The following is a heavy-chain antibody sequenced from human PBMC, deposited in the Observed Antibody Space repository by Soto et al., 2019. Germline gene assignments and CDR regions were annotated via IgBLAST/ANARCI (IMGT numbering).Heavy chain of an antibody. V-gene: IGHV3-11*06. CDR3: ARVMGATGGFDY. CDR1: GFTFSDYY. D-gene: IGHD1-26*01. Sequence: GESLKISCAASGFTFSDYYMSWIRQAPGKGLEWVSYISSSSSYTNYADSVKGRFTISRDNAKNSLYLQMNSLRAEDTAVYYCARVMGATGGFDYWGQGTLVTVSS. CDR2: ISSSSSYT. J-gene: IGHJ4*02.